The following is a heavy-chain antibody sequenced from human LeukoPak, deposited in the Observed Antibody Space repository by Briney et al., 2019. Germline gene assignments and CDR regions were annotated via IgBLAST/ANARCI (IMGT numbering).Heavy chain of an antibody. D-gene: IGHD6-19*01. CDR2: IYDRGNT. V-gene: IGHV4-59*01. J-gene: IGHJ1*01. CDR1: GGSISTDS. CDR3: ARGEINSSGWYMDYFHH. Sequence: SETLSLTCTVSGGSISTDSWNWIRQPPGKGLEWIGYIYDRGNTDYNPSLKGRATISVDTSKNQLSLRLTSVTAADTAVYYCARGEINSSGWYMDYFHHWGQGTLVTVSS.